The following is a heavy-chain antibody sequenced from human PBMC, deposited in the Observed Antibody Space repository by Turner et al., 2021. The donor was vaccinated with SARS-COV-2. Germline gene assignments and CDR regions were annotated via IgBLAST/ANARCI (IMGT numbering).Heavy chain of an antibody. CDR3: ARDGPIAVVYFDY. V-gene: IGHV3-74*01. D-gene: IGHD6-19*01. CDR1: GFTFSSYW. CDR2: INSDGSST. Sequence: EVQLVESGGGLVQPGGSLRLSCAASGFTFSSYWMHWVRQAPGKGLVWVSRINSDGSSTSYADSVKGQFTISRDNAKNTLYLQMNSLRAEDTAVYYCARDGPIAVVYFDYWGQGTLVTVSS. J-gene: IGHJ4*02.